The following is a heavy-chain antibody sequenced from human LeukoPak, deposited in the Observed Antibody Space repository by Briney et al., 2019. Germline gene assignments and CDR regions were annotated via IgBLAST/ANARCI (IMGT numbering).Heavy chain of an antibody. CDR3: ARGYYGDPSQVYYFDY. J-gene: IGHJ4*02. Sequence: PGGSLRLSCAASGFTFSNYTMHWVRQAPGKGLEWVAVISYDGSNKYYADSVKGRFTISRDNSKNTLYLQMNSLRAEDTAVYYCARGYYGDPSQVYYFDYWGQGTLVTVSS. V-gene: IGHV3-30*04. CDR1: GFTFSNYT. D-gene: IGHD4-17*01. CDR2: ISYDGSNK.